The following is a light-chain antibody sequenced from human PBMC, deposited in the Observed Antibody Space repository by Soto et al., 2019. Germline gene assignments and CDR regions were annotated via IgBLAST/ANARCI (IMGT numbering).Light chain of an antibody. V-gene: IGKV3-11*01. CDR1: QSVSSY. CDR2: DAS. CDR3: QQRSNWPRT. Sequence: EIVLTQSPATLSLSPGERATLSCRASQSVSSYLAWYQQKPGQAPRLLIYDASNRATGTPARFSGSGSGTDFTLTISSLEPEDFAAYYCQQRSNWPRTFGQGTKV. J-gene: IGKJ1*01.